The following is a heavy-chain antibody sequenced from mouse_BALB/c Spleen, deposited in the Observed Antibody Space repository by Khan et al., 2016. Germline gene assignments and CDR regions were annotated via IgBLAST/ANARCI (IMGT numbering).Heavy chain of an antibody. Sequence: EVKLEESGGGLVQPGGSMKLSCVASGFTFSNYWMNWVRQSPEKGLEWVAEIRLKSNNYATHYAESVKGRFTISRDDSKSSVYLQMNNLRAEDTGIYYCTRAYYYVDYWGQGTTLTVSS. CDR3: TRAYYYVDY. V-gene: IGHV6-6*02. J-gene: IGHJ2*01. D-gene: IGHD1-1*01. CDR1: GFTFSNYW. CDR2: IRLKSNNYAT.